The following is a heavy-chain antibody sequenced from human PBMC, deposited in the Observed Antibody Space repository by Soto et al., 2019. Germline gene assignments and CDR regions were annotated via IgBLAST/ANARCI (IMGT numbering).Heavy chain of an antibody. CDR3: ARDRGRDGYNFDY. J-gene: IGHJ4*02. CDR1: GGTFSSYA. CDR2: IIPIFGTA. V-gene: IGHV1-69*13. Sequence: SVKVSCKASGGTFSSYAISWVRQAPGQGLEWMGGIIPIFGTANYAQKFQGRVTITADESTSTAYMGLSSLRSEDTAVYYCARDRGRDGYNFDYWGQGTLVTVSS. D-gene: IGHD5-12*01.